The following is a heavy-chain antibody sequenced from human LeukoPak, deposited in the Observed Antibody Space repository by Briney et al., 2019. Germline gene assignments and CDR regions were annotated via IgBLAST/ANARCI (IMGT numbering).Heavy chain of an antibody. CDR1: GFTFSSYW. D-gene: IGHD3-16*01. CDR3: ARARGSLYYSMDV. J-gene: IGHJ6*04. V-gene: IGHV3-7*01. Sequence: GGSLRLSCAASGFTFSSYWMSWVRQAPGKGLEWVANIKQDGSEKYYVDSVKGRFTISRDNAKNSLYLQMNSLRAEDTAVYYCARARGSLYYSMDVWGKGTTVTVSS. CDR2: IKQDGSEK.